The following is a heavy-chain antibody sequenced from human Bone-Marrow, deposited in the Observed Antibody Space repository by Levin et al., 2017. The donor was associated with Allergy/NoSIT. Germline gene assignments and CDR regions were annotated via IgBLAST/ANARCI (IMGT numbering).Heavy chain of an antibody. D-gene: IGHD4-17*01. V-gene: IGHV3-48*01. CDR1: GFNFIESS. CDR3: ARDPDFGDYVSDY. J-gene: IGHJ4*02. Sequence: LSLTCAASGFNFIESSMNWVRQAPGKGLEWLSYISSSGRTRYYADSLNGRFTVSRDNAKNSVYLQMSSLRVEDTAVYYCARDPDFGDYVSDYWGRGTRVIVSS. CDR2: ISSSGRTR.